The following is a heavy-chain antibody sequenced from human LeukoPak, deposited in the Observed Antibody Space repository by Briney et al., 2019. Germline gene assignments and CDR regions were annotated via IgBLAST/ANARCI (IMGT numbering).Heavy chain of an antibody. D-gene: IGHD2-15*01. V-gene: IGHV3-23*01. CDR1: GFTFSSYA. Sequence: PGGSLRLSCAASGFTFSSYAMSWVRQAPGNGLEWVSAISGSGGSTDYADSVKGRFTISRDNSKNTLYLQTNSLRAEDTAVYYCAVSVTVVAATYDAFDIWGQGTMVTVSS. CDR3: AVSVTVVAATYDAFDI. J-gene: IGHJ3*02. CDR2: ISGSGGST.